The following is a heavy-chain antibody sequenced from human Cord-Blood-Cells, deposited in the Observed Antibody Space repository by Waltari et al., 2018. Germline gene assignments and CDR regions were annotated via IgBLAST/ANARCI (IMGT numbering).Heavy chain of an antibody. CDR1: GGSISSYY. D-gene: IGHD3-3*01. CDR3: ARLGHDFWSGYYFDY. J-gene: IGHJ4*02. CDR2: IYYSGST. V-gene: IGHV4-59*01. Sequence: QVQLQESGPGLVKPSETLSLTCTVSGGSISSYYWSWIRQPPGKGLEWIGYIYYSGSTNYNPSLKSRVTISVDTSKNQFSLKLSSVTAADTAVYYCARLGHDFWSGYYFDYWGQGTLVTVSS.